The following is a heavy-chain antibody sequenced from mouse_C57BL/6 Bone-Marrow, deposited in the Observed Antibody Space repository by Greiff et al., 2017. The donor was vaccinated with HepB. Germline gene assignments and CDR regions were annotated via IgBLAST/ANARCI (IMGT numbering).Heavy chain of an antibody. V-gene: IGHV14-4*01. Sequence: EVQLQQSGAELVRPGASVKLSCTASGFNIKDDYMHWVNQRPEQGLEWLGWIDPENGDTEDASKFQGRATIKTDTSSNTAYLQHSSLTSEDTAVYYWSTRILPGLGSLFAYWGKGTLVTVAA. J-gene: IGHJ3*01. CDR1: GFNIKDDY. CDR2: IDPENGDT. D-gene: IGHD3-1*01. CDR3: STRILPGLGSLFAY.